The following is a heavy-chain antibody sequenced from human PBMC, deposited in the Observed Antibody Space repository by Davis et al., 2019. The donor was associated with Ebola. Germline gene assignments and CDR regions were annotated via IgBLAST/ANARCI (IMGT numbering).Heavy chain of an antibody. D-gene: IGHD2-2*01. CDR3: ARDCSSTSCHHY. CDR2: INPSGGTT. J-gene: IGHJ4*02. V-gene: IGHV1-46*01. Sequence: AASVKVSCKASGYTLVSYYAHWVRQAPGQGLEWMGIINPSGGTTTYAQKFQGRVTITADKSTSTAYMELSSLRSEDTAVYYCARDCSSTSCHHYWGQGTLVTVSS. CDR1: GYTLVSYY.